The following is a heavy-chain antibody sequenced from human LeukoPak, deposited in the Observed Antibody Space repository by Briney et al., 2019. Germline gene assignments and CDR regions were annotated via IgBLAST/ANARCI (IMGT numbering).Heavy chain of an antibody. CDR3: ATRTLAPADLSQYFQH. D-gene: IGHD2-2*01. CDR1: GFTFSSYA. CDR2: ISGSGGST. J-gene: IGHJ1*01. Sequence: PGGSLRLSCAASGFTFSSYAMSWVRQAPGKGLEWVSAISGSGGSTYYAGSVKGRFTISRDNSKNTLYLQMNNLRAEDTAVYYCATRTLAPADLSQYFQHWGQGTLVTVSS. V-gene: IGHV3-23*01.